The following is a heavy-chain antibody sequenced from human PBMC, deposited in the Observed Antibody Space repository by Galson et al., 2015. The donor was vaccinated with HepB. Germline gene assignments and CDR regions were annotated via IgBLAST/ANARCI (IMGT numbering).Heavy chain of an antibody. J-gene: IGHJ4*02. CDR3: ARQVDAAMALPDY. CDR2: ISAYNGHK. Sequence: SVKVSCKASGYTFTNYGLTWVRRAPGQGLEWMGWISAYNGHKNYAQKFQGRVTMTTDTSTSTAYMELRSLRADDTAVYYCARQVDAAMALPDYWGQGTLVTVSS. D-gene: IGHD5-18*01. CDR1: GYTFTNYG. V-gene: IGHV1-18*04.